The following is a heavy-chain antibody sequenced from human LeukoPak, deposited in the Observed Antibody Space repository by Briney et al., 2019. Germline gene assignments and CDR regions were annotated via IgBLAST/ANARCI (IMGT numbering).Heavy chain of an antibody. Sequence: ASVKDSCKASGYTFTRYVISWVRQAPGQGLDWMGWISAYNGNTNYAQKLQGRVTMTTDTSTSTAYMELRSLRSDDTAVYYCARDKIVGATTVDYWGQGTLVTVSS. CDR3: ARDKIVGATTVDY. CDR2: ISAYNGNT. V-gene: IGHV1-18*04. J-gene: IGHJ4*02. CDR1: GYTFTRYV. D-gene: IGHD1-26*01.